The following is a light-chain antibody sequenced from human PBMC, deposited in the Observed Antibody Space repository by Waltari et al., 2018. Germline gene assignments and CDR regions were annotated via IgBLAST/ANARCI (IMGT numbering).Light chain of an antibody. Sequence: EVVMTQSPATLSISPGERATLSCRASQSISINLAWYQNKPGQAPRLLTYGASTRATGIPARFSGSGSGTDFTLTISSLHSEDSAVYFCQQYNSLITFGGGTKVEIK. CDR2: GAS. CDR3: QQYNSLIT. CDR1: QSISIN. V-gene: IGKV3-15*01. J-gene: IGKJ4*01.